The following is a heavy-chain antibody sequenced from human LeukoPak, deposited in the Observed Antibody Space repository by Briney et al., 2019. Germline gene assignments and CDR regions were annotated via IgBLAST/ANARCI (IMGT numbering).Heavy chain of an antibody. CDR3: ARDTGYQDIVVVPAAINYYYYYMDV. CDR2: INHSGST. CDR1: GGSFSGYY. J-gene: IGHJ6*03. D-gene: IGHD2-2*01. V-gene: IGHV4-34*01. Sequence: SETLSLTCAVYGGSFSGYYWSWIRQPPGKGLEWIGEINHSGSTNYNPSLKSRVTMSVDTSKNQFSLKLSSVTAADTAVYYCARDTGYQDIVVVPAAINYYYYYMDVWGKGTTVTVSS.